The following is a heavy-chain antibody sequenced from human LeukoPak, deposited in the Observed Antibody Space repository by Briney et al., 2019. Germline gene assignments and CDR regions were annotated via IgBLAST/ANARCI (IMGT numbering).Heavy chain of an antibody. CDR1: GGTFSSYA. V-gene: IGHV1-69*13. CDR2: IIPIFGTA. Sequence: ASVKVSCKASGGTFSSYAISWGRQAPGQGLEWMGGIIPIFGTANYAQKFQGRVTITADESTSTAYMELSSLRSEDTAVYSCARDMSTAVTPISYAFDAWGQGTMVTVSS. CDR3: ARDMSTAVTPISYAFDA. D-gene: IGHD4-23*01. J-gene: IGHJ3*01.